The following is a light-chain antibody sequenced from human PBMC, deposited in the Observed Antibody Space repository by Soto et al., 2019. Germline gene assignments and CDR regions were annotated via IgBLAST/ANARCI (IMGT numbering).Light chain of an antibody. CDR1: SSDVGGYNY. J-gene: IGLJ1*01. Sequence: HSVLTQPASVSGSPGQSITISCTGTSSDVGGYNYVSWFQHHPGKAPKLIIYEVSYRPSGVSNRFSGSKSGDTASLTISGLQAEDEADYYCSSFTNTITRYAFGTGTKVTVL. CDR2: EVS. CDR3: SSFTNTITRYA. V-gene: IGLV2-14*01.